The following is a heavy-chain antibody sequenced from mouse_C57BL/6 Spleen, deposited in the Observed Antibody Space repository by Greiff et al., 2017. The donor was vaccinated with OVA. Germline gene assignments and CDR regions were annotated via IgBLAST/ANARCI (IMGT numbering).Heavy chain of an antibody. V-gene: IGHV3-6*01. CDR3: ARVGGSSYDAMDY. J-gene: IGHJ4*01. CDR2: ISYDGSN. D-gene: IGHD1-1*01. Sequence: EVKVEESGPGLVKPSQSLSLTCSVTGYSITSGYYWNWIRQFPGNKLEWMGYISYDGSNNYNPSLKNRISITRDTSKNQFFLKLNSVTTEDTATYYCARVGGSSYDAMDYWGQGTSVTVSS. CDR1: GYSITSGYY.